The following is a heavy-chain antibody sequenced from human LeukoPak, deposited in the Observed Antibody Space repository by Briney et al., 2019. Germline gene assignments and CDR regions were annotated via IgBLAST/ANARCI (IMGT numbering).Heavy chain of an antibody. CDR1: GGTFSSYA. V-gene: IGHV1-69*13. D-gene: IGHD6-19*01. J-gene: IGHJ4*02. Sequence: SVKASCKASGGTFSSYAISWVRQAPGQGLEWMGGIIPIFGTANYAQKFQGRVTITADESTSTAYMELSSLRSEDTAVYYCAREIAVAGTRFDYWGQGTLVTVSS. CDR3: AREIAVAGTRFDY. CDR2: IIPIFGTA.